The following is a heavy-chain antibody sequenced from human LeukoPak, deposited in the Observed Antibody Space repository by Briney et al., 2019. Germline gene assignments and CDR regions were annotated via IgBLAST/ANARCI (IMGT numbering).Heavy chain of an antibody. CDR3: AKDRGSGAKYFQH. CDR1: GFTFSSYG. V-gene: IGHV3-30*02. D-gene: IGHD5-12*01. CDR2: IRYDGSNK. J-gene: IGHJ1*01. Sequence: PGGSLRLSCAASGFTFSSYGMHWVRQAPGKGLEWVAFIRYDGSNKYYADSVKGRFTISRDNSKNTLYLQMNSLRAEDTAVYYCAKDRGSGAKYFQHWGQGTLVTVSS.